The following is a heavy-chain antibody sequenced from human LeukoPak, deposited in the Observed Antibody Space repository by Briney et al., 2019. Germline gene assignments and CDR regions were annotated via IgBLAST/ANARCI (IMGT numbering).Heavy chain of an antibody. D-gene: IGHD7-27*01. V-gene: IGHV4-34*01. Sequence: SETLSLTCAVYGGSFSGYYWSWIRQPPGKGLEWIGEINHSGSTNYNPPLKSRVTISVDTSKNQFSLKLSSVTAADTAVYYCASLPTPLGYYYGMDVWGQGTTVTVSS. CDR1: GGSFSGYY. CDR2: INHSGST. CDR3: ASLPTPLGYYYGMDV. J-gene: IGHJ6*02.